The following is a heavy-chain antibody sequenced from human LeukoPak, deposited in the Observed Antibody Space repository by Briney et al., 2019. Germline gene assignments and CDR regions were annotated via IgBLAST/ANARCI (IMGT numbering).Heavy chain of an antibody. Sequence: SETLSLTCTVSGGFISITNYYWGWIRQPPGKGLEWIGSIHYSGSTYYNPSLKSRLTISVDTSKNQFSLKMSSVTAADTAVYYCAVRGVVVTATDWGQGTLVTVSS. V-gene: IGHV4-39*01. J-gene: IGHJ4*02. CDR2: IHYSGST. D-gene: IGHD2-15*01. CDR3: AVRGVVVTATD. CDR1: GGFISITNYY.